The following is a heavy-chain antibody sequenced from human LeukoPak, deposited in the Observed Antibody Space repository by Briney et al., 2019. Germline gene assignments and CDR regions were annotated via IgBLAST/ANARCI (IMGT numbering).Heavy chain of an antibody. D-gene: IGHD1-26*01. CDR1: GYTFIDYY. CDR2: INPNTGIP. V-gene: IGHV1-2*02. Sequence: ASVKVSRKTSGYTFIDYYIHWVRQAPGQGLEWMGWINPNTGIPNYAQKFQGRVTMTRDTSISTAYMALSRLTSDDTAVYYCARDPVGGTHYFDYWGRGNLVTVSS. J-gene: IGHJ4*01. CDR3: ARDPVGGTHYFDY.